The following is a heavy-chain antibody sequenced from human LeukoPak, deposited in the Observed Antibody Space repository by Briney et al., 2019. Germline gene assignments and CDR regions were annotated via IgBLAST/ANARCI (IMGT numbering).Heavy chain of an antibody. CDR2: ISWNSGSI. D-gene: IGHD2-2*01. Sequence: PGGSLRLSCAASGFTFDDYAMHLVRQAPGKGLEWVSGISWNSGSIGYADSVKGRFTISRDNAKNSLYLQMNSLRAEDTALYYCAKDTQYQLLHGGFDYWGQGTLVTVSS. J-gene: IGHJ4*02. CDR3: AKDTQYQLLHGGFDY. CDR1: GFTFDDYA. V-gene: IGHV3-9*01.